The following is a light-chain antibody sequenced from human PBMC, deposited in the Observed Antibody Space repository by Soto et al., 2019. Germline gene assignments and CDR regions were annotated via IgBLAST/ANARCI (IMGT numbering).Light chain of an antibody. Sequence: DIQMTQSPSSLSAFVGDRVTITCRASQGITNYLAWYQQKPGKVPKLLIYAASTLHSGVPSRFSGSGSGTDFTLTISRLQPEDVATYYCQKYNSAPLTFGPGTKVDIK. CDR1: QGITNY. CDR3: QKYNSAPLT. V-gene: IGKV1-27*01. J-gene: IGKJ3*01. CDR2: AAS.